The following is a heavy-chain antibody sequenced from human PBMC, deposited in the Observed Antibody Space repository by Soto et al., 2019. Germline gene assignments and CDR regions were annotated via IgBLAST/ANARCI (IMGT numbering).Heavy chain of an antibody. Sequence: EVQLVESGGGLVQPGGSLRLSCTASGFIVSDTYMNWVRQAPGKGLEWVSVISNRGDTHYADSVRGRFSLSRDIADNTLHLQMNNLRVEDTAVYYCAGEPRYCSGGSCSITGDAFDIWGQGTMVTVSS. V-gene: IGHV3-66*01. J-gene: IGHJ3*02. CDR2: ISNRGDT. CDR3: AGEPRYCSGGSCSITGDAFDI. CDR1: GFIVSDTY. D-gene: IGHD2-15*01.